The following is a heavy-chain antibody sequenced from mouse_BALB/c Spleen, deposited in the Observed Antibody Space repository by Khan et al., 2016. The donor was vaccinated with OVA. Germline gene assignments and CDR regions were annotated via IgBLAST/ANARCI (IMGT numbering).Heavy chain of an antibody. D-gene: IGHD1-1*01. CDR3: ARIYGSDFDY. J-gene: IGHJ2*01. CDR2: INPHIGET. V-gene: IGHV1-20*02. Sequence: EVQLQQSGPELVKPGASVKISCKASGYSFTGYFMNWVMQSHGKSLEWIGRINPHIGETFYNPKFKGKATLTVDESSSTAHMELRSLASEDSAVYYCARIYGSDFDYWGQGTTLTGSS. CDR1: GYSFTGYF.